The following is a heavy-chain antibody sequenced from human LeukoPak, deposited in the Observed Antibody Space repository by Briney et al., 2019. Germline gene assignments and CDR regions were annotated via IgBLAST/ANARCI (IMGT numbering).Heavy chain of an antibody. J-gene: IGHJ5*02. V-gene: IGHV4-59*01. CDR1: GGSFSGYY. CDR2: IYYSGST. CDR3: AREDGSGSWEPNWFDP. D-gene: IGHD3-10*01. Sequence: SSETLSLTCAVYGGSFSGYYWSWIRQPPGKGLEWIGYIYYSGSTNYNPSLKSRVTISVDTSKNQFSLKLSSVTAADTAVYYCAREDGSGSWEPNWFDPWGQGTLVTVSS.